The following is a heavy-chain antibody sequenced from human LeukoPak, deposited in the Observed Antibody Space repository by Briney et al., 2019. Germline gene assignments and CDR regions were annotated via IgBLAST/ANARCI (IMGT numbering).Heavy chain of an antibody. CDR1: GGTFSSYA. CDR2: IIPIFGTA. CDR3: ARVQQLVLDY. Sequence: GASVKVSCKASGGTFSSYAISWVRQAPGQGLEWMGGIIPIFGTANYAQKFQGRVTVTADESTSTAYMELSSLRSEDTAVYYCARVQQLVLDYWGQGTLVTVSS. J-gene: IGHJ4*02. V-gene: IGHV1-69*13. D-gene: IGHD6-6*01.